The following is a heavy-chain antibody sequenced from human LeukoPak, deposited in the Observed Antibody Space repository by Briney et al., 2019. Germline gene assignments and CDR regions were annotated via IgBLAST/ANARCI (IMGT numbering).Heavy chain of an antibody. CDR1: GFTVSSNY. J-gene: IGHJ4*02. CDR2: IYSGGST. CDR3: ATSRTFDY. V-gene: IGHV3-53*01. Sequence: PGGSLRLSCAASGFTVSSNYMNWVRQAPGQGLEWVSVIYSGGSTYYADSVKGRFTISRDNAKNTVYLQMNSLRAEDTAVYYCATSRTFDYWGQGTLVTVSS. D-gene: IGHD1-1*01.